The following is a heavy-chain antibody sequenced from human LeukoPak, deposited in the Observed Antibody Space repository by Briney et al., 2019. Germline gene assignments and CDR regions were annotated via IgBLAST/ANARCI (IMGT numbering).Heavy chain of an antibody. Sequence: SVKVSFKASGGTFSSYAISWVRQAPGQGLEWMGRIIPILGIANYAQKFQGRVTITADKSTSTTYMELSSLRSEDTAVYYCARPGGYYDSSGYYPYWGQGTLVTVSS. V-gene: IGHV1-69*04. CDR2: IIPILGIA. J-gene: IGHJ4*02. D-gene: IGHD3-22*01. CDR1: GGTFSSYA. CDR3: ARPGGYYDSSGYYPY.